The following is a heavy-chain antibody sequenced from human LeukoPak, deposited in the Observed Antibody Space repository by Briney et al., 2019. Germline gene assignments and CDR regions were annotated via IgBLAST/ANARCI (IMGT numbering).Heavy chain of an antibody. CDR1: GFTFSSYE. Sequence: GGSLRLSCAASGFTFSSYEMNWVRQAPGKGLEWISYISSSGSTIYYADSVKGRFTISRDNAKNSLYLQMNSLRAQDTAIYYCARGVTSGGPWGQGTMVTVSS. CDR2: ISSSGSTI. D-gene: IGHD4-17*01. J-gene: IGHJ3*01. CDR3: ARGVTSGGP. V-gene: IGHV3-48*03.